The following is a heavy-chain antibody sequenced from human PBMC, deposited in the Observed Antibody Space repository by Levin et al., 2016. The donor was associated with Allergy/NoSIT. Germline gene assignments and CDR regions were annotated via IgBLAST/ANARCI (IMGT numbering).Heavy chain of an antibody. Sequence: VRQAPGKGLEWVSAISGSGGSTYYADSVKGRFTISRDNSKNTLYLQMNSLRAEDTAVYYCAKVDYGGNSVFDAFDIWGQGTMVTVSS. J-gene: IGHJ3*02. V-gene: IGHV3-23*01. D-gene: IGHD4-23*01. CDR3: AKVDYGGNSVFDAFDI. CDR2: ISGSGGST.